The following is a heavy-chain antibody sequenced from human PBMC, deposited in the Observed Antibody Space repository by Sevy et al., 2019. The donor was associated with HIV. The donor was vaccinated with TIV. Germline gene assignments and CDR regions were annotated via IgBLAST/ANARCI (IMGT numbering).Heavy chain of an antibody. CDR1: GFTFSSYG. CDR3: AKDPCSGGSCYLDY. Sequence: GGSLRLSCAASGFTFSSYGMHWVRQAPGKGLEWVAVISYDGSNKYYADSVKGRFTISRDNSKNTLCLQMNSLRAEDTAVYYCAKDPCSGGSCYLDYWGQGTLVTVSS. CDR2: ISYDGSNK. V-gene: IGHV3-30*18. J-gene: IGHJ4*02. D-gene: IGHD2-15*01.